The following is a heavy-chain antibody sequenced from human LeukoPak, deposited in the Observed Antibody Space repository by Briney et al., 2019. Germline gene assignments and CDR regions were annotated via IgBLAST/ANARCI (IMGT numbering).Heavy chain of an antibody. Sequence: PGGSLRLSCAAPGFILSSYWISWVRQAPGKGLEWVANIKQDGSDKYYADSVRGRFTISRDNAKSSLYLQMNSLRAEDTAVYYCVKGGSDSYYPYFDYWGQGTLVTVSS. J-gene: IGHJ4*02. D-gene: IGHD3-10*01. CDR1: GFILSSYW. V-gene: IGHV3-7*01. CDR3: VKGGSDSYYPYFDY. CDR2: IKQDGSDK.